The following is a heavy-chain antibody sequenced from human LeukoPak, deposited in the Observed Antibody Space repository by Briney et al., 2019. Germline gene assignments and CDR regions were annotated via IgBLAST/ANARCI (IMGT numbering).Heavy chain of an antibody. CDR1: GGSISSSSYY. J-gene: IGHJ4*02. Sequence: SETLSLTCTVSGGSISSSSYYWGWIRQPPGKGLEWIGSIYYSGSTYYNPSLKSRVTISVDTSKNQFSLKLSSVTAADTAVYYCARGVTVRGDRTFDYWGQGILVTVSS. CDR3: ARGVTVRGDRTFDY. CDR2: IYYSGST. V-gene: IGHV4-39*07. D-gene: IGHD3-10*01.